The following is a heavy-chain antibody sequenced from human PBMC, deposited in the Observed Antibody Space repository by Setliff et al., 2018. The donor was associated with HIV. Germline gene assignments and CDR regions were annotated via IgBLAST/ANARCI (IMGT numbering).Heavy chain of an antibody. CDR1: GYSISSGFY. D-gene: IGHD3-10*01. J-gene: IGHJ5*02. CDR3: ARDLLWFGEFGIVRWFDP. V-gene: IGHV4-38-2*02. CDR2: IYHSGST. Sequence: SETLSLTCTVSGYSISSGFYWGWIRQPPGKGLGWIGSIYHSGSTYYNPSVQSPVTISVDTSKNQFSLKLTSVTAADTAVYYCARDLLWFGEFGIVRWFDPWGPGALVTVSS.